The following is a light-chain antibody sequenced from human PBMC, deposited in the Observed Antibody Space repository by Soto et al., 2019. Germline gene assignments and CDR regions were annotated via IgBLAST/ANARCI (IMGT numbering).Light chain of an antibody. CDR3: QQYQKIPWT. Sequence: DIPMTQSPSTLSASVGDRVTITCRASQSISTWLAWYQQKPGLAPKLLIYRASRLESGVPSTFSASGSETEFTLTVTSLKPDDFATYDCQQYQKIPWTFGQGTKVDIK. J-gene: IGKJ1*01. CDR1: QSISTW. V-gene: IGKV1-5*03. CDR2: RAS.